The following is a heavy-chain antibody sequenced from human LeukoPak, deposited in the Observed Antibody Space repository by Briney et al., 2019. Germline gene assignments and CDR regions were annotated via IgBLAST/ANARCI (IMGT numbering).Heavy chain of an antibody. V-gene: IGHV3-23*01. CDR3: AKRGGMYPAQYFDY. CDR1: GFTFSSYG. D-gene: IGHD3-16*01. J-gene: IGHJ4*02. CDR2: ISGSGGST. Sequence: GGTLRLSCAASGFTFSSYGMSWVRQSSGKGLEWDSAISGSGGSTYYADSAKGRFTISRDNSKNTLYLQIISLRVEDTAVYYCAKRGGMYPAQYFDYWGQGTLVTVSS.